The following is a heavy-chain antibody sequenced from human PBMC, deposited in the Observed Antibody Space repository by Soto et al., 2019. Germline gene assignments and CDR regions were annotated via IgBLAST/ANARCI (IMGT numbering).Heavy chain of an antibody. CDR2: IYPGDSDT. D-gene: IGHD3-9*01. V-gene: IGHV5-51*01. J-gene: IGHJ4*02. CDR1: GYSFTSYW. Sequence: PGESLKISCKGSGYSFTSYWIGWVRQMPGKGLEWMGIIYPGDSDTRYSPSFQGQVTISADKSISTAYLQWSSLKASDTAMYYCARLTEYDILTGYSAYFDYWGQGTLVTVSS. CDR3: ARLTEYDILTGYSAYFDY.